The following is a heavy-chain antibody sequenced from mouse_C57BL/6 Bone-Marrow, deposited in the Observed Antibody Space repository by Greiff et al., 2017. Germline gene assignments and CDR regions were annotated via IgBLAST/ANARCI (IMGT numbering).Heavy chain of an antibody. CDR3: ARRTTAYYFDY. CDR1: GYTFTDYY. CDR2: IYPGSGNT. V-gene: IGHV1-76*01. D-gene: IGHD1-2*01. J-gene: IGHJ2*01. Sequence: QVQLQQSGAELVRPGASVKLSCKASGYTFTDYYINWVKQRPGQGLEWIARIYPGSGNTYYNEKFKGKATLTAEKSSSTAYMQLSSLTSEDSAGYFCARRTTAYYFDYWGQGTTLTVSS.